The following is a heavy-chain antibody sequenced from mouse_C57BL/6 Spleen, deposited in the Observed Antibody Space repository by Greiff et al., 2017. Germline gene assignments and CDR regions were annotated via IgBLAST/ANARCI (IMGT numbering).Heavy chain of an antibody. CDR3: AKNGDGTWFAY. D-gene: IGHD4-1*01. J-gene: IGHJ3*01. Sequence: EVKLVESGGGLVKPGGSLKLSCAASGFTFSDYGMHWVRQAPEKGLEWVAYISSGSSTIYYADTVKGRFTISRDNAKNTLFLQMTSLRSEDTAMYYCAKNGDGTWFAYWGQGTLVTVSA. CDR2: ISSGSSTI. CDR1: GFTFSDYG. V-gene: IGHV5-17*01.